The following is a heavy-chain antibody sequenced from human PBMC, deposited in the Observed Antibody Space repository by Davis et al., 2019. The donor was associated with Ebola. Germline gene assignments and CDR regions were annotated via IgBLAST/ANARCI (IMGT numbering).Heavy chain of an antibody. CDR1: GDSVSSGG. CDR3: ARGWLRGGLDV. J-gene: IGHJ6*04. D-gene: IGHD5-18*01. Sequence: PSETLSLTCVISGDSVSSGGWNWIRQSPSRGLEWLGRTYFSFKWYHDYAVSVKSRITINPDTSKNQFSLQLNSVTPEDTALYYCARGWLRGGLDVWGEGTTVTVSS. CDR2: TYFSFKWYH. V-gene: IGHV6-1*01.